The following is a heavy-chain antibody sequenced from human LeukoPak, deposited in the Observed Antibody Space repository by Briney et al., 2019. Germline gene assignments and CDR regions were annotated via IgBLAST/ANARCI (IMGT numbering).Heavy chain of an antibody. CDR2: IIPILGIA. CDR1: GGTFSSYA. CDR3: ARAGGSIAAAGTVFGWFDS. V-gene: IGHV1-69*04. D-gene: IGHD6-13*01. Sequence: SVKVSCKASGGTFSSYAISWVRQAPGQGLEWMGRIIPILGIANYAQKFQGRVTITADKSTSTAYMELSSLRSEDTAVYYCARAGGSIAAAGTVFGWFDSWGQGTLVTVSP. J-gene: IGHJ5*01.